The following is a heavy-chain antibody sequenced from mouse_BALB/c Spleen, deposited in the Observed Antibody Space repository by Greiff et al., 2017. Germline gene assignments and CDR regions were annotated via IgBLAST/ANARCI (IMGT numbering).Heavy chain of an antibody. CDR1: GFTFTDYY. CDR2: IRNKANGYTT. V-gene: IGHV7-3*02. CDR3: ARDGNGNYDAWFAY. D-gene: IGHD2-1*01. J-gene: IGHJ3*01. Sequence: EVKLMESGGGLVQPGGSLRLSCATSGFTFTDYYMSWVRQPPGKALEWLGFIRNKANGYTTEYSASVKGRFTISRDNSQSILYLQMNTLRAEDSATYYCARDGNGNYDAWFAYWGQGTLVTVSA.